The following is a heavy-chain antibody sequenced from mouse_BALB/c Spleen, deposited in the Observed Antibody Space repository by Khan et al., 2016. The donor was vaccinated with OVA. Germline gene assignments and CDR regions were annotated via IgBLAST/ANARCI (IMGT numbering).Heavy chain of an antibody. CDR2: IWTGGIT. J-gene: IGHJ3*01. CDR1: GFSLSNYG. D-gene: IGHD2-4*01. CDR3: ARSYDYDVGGFAY. V-gene: IGHV2-9*02. Sequence: QMQLEESGPGLVAPSQSLSITCTVSGFSLSNYGIHWVRQPPGKGLEWLGVIWTGGITNYNSALMSRLIISKDNSKSQVFLKMNRLQTDDTAIYYCARSYDYDVGGFAYWGQGTLVIVSA.